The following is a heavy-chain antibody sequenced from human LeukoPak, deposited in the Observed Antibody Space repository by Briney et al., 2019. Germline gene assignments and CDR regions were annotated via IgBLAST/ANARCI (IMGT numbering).Heavy chain of an antibody. V-gene: IGHV1-69*06. CDR1: GGTFSSYA. D-gene: IGHD2-15*01. J-gene: IGHJ6*03. CDR3: ARDGCSGGSCYSGYMDV. CDR2: IIPIFGTA. Sequence: SVKVSCKASGGTFSSYAISWVRQAPGQELEWMGGIIPIFGTANYAQKFQGRVTITADKSTSTAYMELSSLRSEDTAVYYCARDGCSGGSCYSGYMDVWGKGTTVTVSS.